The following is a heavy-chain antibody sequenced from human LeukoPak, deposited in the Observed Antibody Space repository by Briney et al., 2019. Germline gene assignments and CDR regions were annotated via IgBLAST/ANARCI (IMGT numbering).Heavy chain of an antibody. CDR1: GFTVSSNY. J-gene: IGHJ6*03. CDR3: TTVEDYYYMDV. CDR2: IYSGGST. Sequence: GGSLRLSCAASGFTVSSNYMSWVRQAPGKGLEWVSVIYSGGSTYYADSVKGRFTISRDNSKNTLYLQMNSLKTEDTAVYYCTTVEDYYYMDVWGKGTTVTVSS. V-gene: IGHV3-66*01.